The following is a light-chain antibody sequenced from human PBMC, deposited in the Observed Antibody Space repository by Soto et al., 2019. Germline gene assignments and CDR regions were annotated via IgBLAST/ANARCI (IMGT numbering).Light chain of an antibody. J-gene: IGKJ4*01. V-gene: IGKV3-15*01. Sequence: ETVMTQSPATLSVSPGERATLSCMASQTVSSNLAWYQQKPGQAPRLLIYSASTRATGVPVRFSGSGSGTEFTLTISSLQSEDFAVYYCQQYSNWPLTFGGGTKV. CDR1: QTVSSN. CDR2: SAS. CDR3: QQYSNWPLT.